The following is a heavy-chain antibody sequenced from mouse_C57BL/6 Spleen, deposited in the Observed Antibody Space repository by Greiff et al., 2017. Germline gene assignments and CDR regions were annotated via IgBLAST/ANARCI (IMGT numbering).Heavy chain of an antibody. V-gene: IGHV1-39*01. CDR2: INPNYGTT. J-gene: IGHJ4*01. Sequence: EVQLLEPGPELVKPGASVKISCKASGYSFTDYNMNWVKQSNGKSLEWIGVINPNYGTTSYNQKFKGKATLTVDQSSSTAYMQLNSLTSEDSAVXYCAREDDGSNYGSYAMDYWGQGTSVTVSS. CDR1: GYSFTDYN. CDR3: AREDDGSNYGSYAMDY. D-gene: IGHD1-1*01.